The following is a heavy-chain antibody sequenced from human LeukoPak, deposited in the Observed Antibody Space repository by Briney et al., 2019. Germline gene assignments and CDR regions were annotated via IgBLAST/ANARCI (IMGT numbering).Heavy chain of an antibody. CDR2: ITGNGGST. V-gene: IGHV3-64*01. Sequence: PGGSLRLSCAASGFTFSSYAMRWVRQAPGKGLEYVSAITGNGGSTLYANSVKGRFTISRDNSKNTLYLQMGSLRAEDMAVYYCARGDVMVVAATLNYWGQGTLVTVYS. J-gene: IGHJ4*02. CDR1: GFTFSSYA. CDR3: ARGDVMVVAATLNY. D-gene: IGHD2-15*01.